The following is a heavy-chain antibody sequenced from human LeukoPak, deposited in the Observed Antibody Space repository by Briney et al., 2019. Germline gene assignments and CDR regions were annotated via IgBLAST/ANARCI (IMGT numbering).Heavy chain of an antibody. J-gene: IGHJ4*02. CDR1: GGSISGSRDY. CDR2: IYQSGTT. V-gene: IGHV4-61*05. D-gene: IGHD3-10*01. CDR3: ARVPYYGSGTFTDY. Sequence: SETLSLTCTVSGGSISGSRDYWGWIRQPPGKGLEWIGEIYQSGTTNYNPSLKSRATISVDESKNQFSLKLSSVTAADTALYYCARVPYYGSGTFTDYWGQGTLVTVSP.